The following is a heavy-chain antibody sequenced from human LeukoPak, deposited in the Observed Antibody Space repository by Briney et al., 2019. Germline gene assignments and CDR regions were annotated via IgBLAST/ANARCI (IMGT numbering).Heavy chain of an antibody. J-gene: IGHJ4*02. CDR1: AFSLNAYN. Sequence: GGSLGLSCAASAFSLNAYNMNWVRQAPGKGLEWVSSISYTGTYIYYADSVKGRFTISRDNAQNSLYPQMNSLRAEDTAIYYCVRDRGTYRPIDYWGQGTLVTVSS. CDR3: VRDRGTYRPIDY. CDR2: ISYTGTYI. V-gene: IGHV3-21*04. D-gene: IGHD1-26*01.